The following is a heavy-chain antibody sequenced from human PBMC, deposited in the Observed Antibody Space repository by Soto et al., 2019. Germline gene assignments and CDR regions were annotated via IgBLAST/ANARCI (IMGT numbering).Heavy chain of an antibody. Sequence: ASVKVSCKASGYTFTCYGISWVRQAPGQGLEWMGWISAHNGNTNHAQKLQGRVTMTTDTSTSTAYMELRSLRSDDTAVYYCARDAAVGLFDYWGQGTLVTVSS. J-gene: IGHJ4*02. CDR3: ARDAAVGLFDY. CDR2: ISAHNGNT. V-gene: IGHV1-18*01. D-gene: IGHD1-26*01. CDR1: GYTFTCYG.